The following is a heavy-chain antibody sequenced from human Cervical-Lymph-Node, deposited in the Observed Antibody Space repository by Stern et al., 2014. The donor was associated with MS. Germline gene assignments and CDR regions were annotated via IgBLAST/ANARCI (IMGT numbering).Heavy chain of an antibody. D-gene: IGHD6-19*01. Sequence: QVQLVESGGGVVQPGRSLRLSCAASGFTFSSYAMHSVRQAPGKGLEWVAGISYDGSNKFYAASVKGRFTISRDNSKNPLYLQMNSLRAEDTAVYYCARELDDSSGWALFDYWGQGTLVTVSS. J-gene: IGHJ4*02. CDR2: ISYDGSNK. CDR3: ARELDDSSGWALFDY. V-gene: IGHV3-30*01. CDR1: GFTFSSYA.